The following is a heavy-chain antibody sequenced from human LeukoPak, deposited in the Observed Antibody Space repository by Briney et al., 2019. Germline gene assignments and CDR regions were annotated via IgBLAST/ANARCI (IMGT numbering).Heavy chain of an antibody. CDR3: ARHEAAMVNYYYMDV. J-gene: IGHJ6*03. CDR2: IYPGDSDT. V-gene: IGHV5-51*01. Sequence: GESLKISCKGSGYSFTSYWIGWVRQMPGKGLEWMGIIYPGDSDTRYSPSFQGQVTISADKSISTAYLQWSSLKASDTAMYYCARHEAAMVNYYYMDVWGKGTTVTVSS. CDR1: GYSFTSYW. D-gene: IGHD5-18*01.